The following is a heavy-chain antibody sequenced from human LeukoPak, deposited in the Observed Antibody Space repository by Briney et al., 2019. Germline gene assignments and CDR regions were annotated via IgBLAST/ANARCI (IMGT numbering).Heavy chain of an antibody. CDR2: IYYSGST. CDR3: ARKYYYGPIDY. J-gene: IGHJ4*02. Sequence: PSETLSLTCTVSGGSISSSSYYWGWIRQPPGKGLEWIGSIYYSGSTYYNPSLKSRVTISVDTSKNQFSLKLSSVTAADTAVYFCARKYYYGPIDYWGQGTLVTVSS. D-gene: IGHD3-10*01. V-gene: IGHV4-39*01. CDR1: GGSISSSSYY.